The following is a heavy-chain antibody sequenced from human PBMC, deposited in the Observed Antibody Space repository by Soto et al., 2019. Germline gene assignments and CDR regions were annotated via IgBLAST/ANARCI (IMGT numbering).Heavy chain of an antibody. D-gene: IGHD3-10*01. CDR1: GFTFSSYA. CDR3: AKDQAVVRGVNYYYYGMDV. J-gene: IGHJ6*02. Sequence: EVQLLESGGGLVQPGGSLRLSCAASGFTFSSYAMSWVRQAPGKGLEWVSAISGSGGSTYYADSVKGRFTISRDNSKNTLYLQMNSLRAEDTAVYYCAKDQAVVRGVNYYYYGMDVWGQGTTVTVSS. V-gene: IGHV3-23*01. CDR2: ISGSGGST.